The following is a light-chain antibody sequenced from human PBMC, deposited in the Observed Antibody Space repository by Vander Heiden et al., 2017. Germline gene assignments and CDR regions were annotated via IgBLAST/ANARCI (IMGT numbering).Light chain of an antibody. CDR3: CSYAGSGTLV. Sequence: QSALTQPASVSGSPGQSITIPCTGTSSDVGNYNLVSWYQQHPGKAPKLMIYEVSKRPSGVSNRFSGSKSGNTASLTISGLQADDEADYYCCSYAGSGTLVFGGGTKLTVL. CDR2: EVS. J-gene: IGLJ3*02. V-gene: IGLV2-23*02. CDR1: SSDVGNYNL.